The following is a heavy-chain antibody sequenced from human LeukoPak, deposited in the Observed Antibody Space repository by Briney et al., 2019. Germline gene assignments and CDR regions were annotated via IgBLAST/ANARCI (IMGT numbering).Heavy chain of an antibody. J-gene: IGHJ3*02. V-gene: IGHV4-34*01. Sequence: SETLSLTCAVYGGSFSGSYWSWIRQPPGKGLEWIGEINHSGSTNYNPSLKSRVTISVDTSKNQFSLKLSSVTAADTAVYYCASPRGYSYGPGAFDIWGQGTMVTVS. CDR1: GGSFSGSY. CDR3: ASPRGYSYGPGAFDI. D-gene: IGHD5-18*01. CDR2: INHSGST.